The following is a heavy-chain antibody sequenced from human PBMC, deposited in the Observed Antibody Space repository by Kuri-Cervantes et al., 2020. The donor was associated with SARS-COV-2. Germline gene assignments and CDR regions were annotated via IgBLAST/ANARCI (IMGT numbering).Heavy chain of an antibody. J-gene: IGHJ6*02. CDR1: GFTFSSYS. V-gene: IGHV3-64D*06. CDR2: ISSNGGST. Sequence: GGSLRLSCAASGFTFSSYSMNWVRQAPGKGLEYVSAISSNGGSTYYADSVKGRFTISRDNSKNTLYLQMSSLRAEDTAVYYCVKDLSNWNLYFVYYYGMDVWGQGTTVTVSS. D-gene: IGHD1-7*01. CDR3: VKDLSNWNLYFVYYYGMDV.